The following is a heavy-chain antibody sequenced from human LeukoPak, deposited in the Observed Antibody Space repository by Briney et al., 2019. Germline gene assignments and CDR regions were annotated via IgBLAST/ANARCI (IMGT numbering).Heavy chain of an antibody. D-gene: IGHD5-18*01. V-gene: IGHV4-39*07. CDR3: ARFVDTAMGNAFDI. CDR1: GGSISSSSYY. CDR2: IYYSGST. J-gene: IGHJ3*02. Sequence: PSETLSLTCTVSGGSISSSSYYWGWIRQPPGKGLEWIGSIYYSGSTYDNPSLKSRVTISVDTSKNQFSLKLSSVTAADTAVYYCARFVDTAMGNAFDIWGQGTMVTVSS.